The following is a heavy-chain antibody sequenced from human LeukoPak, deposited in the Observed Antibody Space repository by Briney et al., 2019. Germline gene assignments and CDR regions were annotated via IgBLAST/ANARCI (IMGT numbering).Heavy chain of an antibody. CDR2: IKNKGDGGPT. V-gene: IGHV3-15*01. CDR1: GFTFTNAW. Sequence: AGGSVRLSCAASGFTFTNAWMSWVRQAPGKGLEWVGRIKNKGDGGPTDYAAPVKDRFTISRDDSKNTRYLQRNSLKIEDTAVYYCATGRGWTGYPAGYWGLGTLVTVPS. J-gene: IGHJ4*02. CDR3: ATGRGWTGYPAGY. D-gene: IGHD3/OR15-3a*01.